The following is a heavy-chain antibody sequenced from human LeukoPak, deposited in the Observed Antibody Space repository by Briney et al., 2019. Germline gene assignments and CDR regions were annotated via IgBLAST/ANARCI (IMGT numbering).Heavy chain of an antibody. CDR1: GGSVSSGSYY. V-gene: IGHV4-61*01. CDR2: IYYSGST. Sequence: SETLSLTCTVSGGSVSSGSYYWSWIRQPPGTGLEWIGYIYYSGSTNYNPSLKSRVTISVDTSKNQFSLKLSSVTAADTAVYYCARVVVPAAEVRMNSRFDPWGQGTLVTVSS. J-gene: IGHJ5*02. D-gene: IGHD2-2*01. CDR3: ARVVVPAAEVRMNSRFDP.